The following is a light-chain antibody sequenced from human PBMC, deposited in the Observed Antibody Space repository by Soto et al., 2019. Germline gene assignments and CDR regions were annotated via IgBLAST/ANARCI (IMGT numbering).Light chain of an antibody. CDR2: AAS. CDR3: QQSYTAPLA. Sequence: DIQMTQSPSSLSASVGDRVTITCRASQSISTYLNWYQQKPGKAPNLLIFAASTLQSGVPSRFSGSGSGTDFTVTIRCKQPEDYATYYCQQSYTAPLAFGGGTKVDIK. J-gene: IGKJ4*01. V-gene: IGKV1-39*01. CDR1: QSISTY.